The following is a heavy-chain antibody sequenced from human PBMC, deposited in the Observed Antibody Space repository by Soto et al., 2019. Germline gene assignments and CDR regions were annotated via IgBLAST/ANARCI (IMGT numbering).Heavy chain of an antibody. CDR2: IYNSGV. V-gene: IGHV4-39*07. J-gene: IGHJ5*02. CDR1: GGSTSSSTYS. CDR3: ARSLYSGSYTNWFDP. Sequence: SETLSLTCTVSGGSTSSSTYSWGWIRQPPGKGLEWIGSIYNSGVDYNPSLKSRVTISVDTSKTQFSLRLTSVTAADTAVYYCARSLYSGSYTNWFDPWGQGTLVTVSS. D-gene: IGHD1-26*01.